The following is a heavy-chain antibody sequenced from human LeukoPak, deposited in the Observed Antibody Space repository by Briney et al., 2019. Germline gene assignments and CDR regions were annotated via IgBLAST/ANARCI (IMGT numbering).Heavy chain of an antibody. CDR1: GFTFSSYA. V-gene: IGHV3-23*01. CDR3: AKDRSSGWFASNLDY. J-gene: IGHJ4*02. D-gene: IGHD6-19*01. Sequence: GGSLRLSCAASGFTFSSYAMSWVRQAPGKGLEWVSAISGSGGSTYYADSVKGRFTISRDNSKNTLYLQMNSLRAEDTAVYYCAKDRSSGWFASNLDYWGQGTLATVSS. CDR2: ISGSGGST.